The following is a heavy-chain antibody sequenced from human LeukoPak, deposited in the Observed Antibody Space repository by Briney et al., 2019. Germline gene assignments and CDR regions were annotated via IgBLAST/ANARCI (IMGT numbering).Heavy chain of an antibody. CDR2: IDSDGSRT. CDR3: ARDFGGGDDY. J-gene: IGHJ4*02. V-gene: IGHV3-74*01. Sequence: GGSLRLSCAASGFTFSTYWMHWVRQTPGKGLVWVSHIDSDGSRTNYGDSVKGRFTISRDNAKNTLYLQMNGLRAEDTAIYYCARDFGGGDDYWGQGTLVTVSS. CDR1: GFTFSTYW. D-gene: IGHD2-21*02.